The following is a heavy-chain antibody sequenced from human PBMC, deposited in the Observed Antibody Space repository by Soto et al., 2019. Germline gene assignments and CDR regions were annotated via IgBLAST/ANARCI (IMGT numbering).Heavy chain of an antibody. J-gene: IGHJ6*02. V-gene: IGHV4-59*12. D-gene: IGHD5-18*01. Sequence: QVQLQESGPGLVKPAETLSLTCTASGGSFTSYSLSWIRQSPAQGLEWIGYVSDGGSTKYNTYLKSRVTIAVDTTKTHFSLRSTSVSAAAAAEYYWAGESVCHSSIDVWGQGTPVTVSS. CDR1: GGSFTSYS. CDR3: AGESVCHSSIDV. CDR2: VSDGGST.